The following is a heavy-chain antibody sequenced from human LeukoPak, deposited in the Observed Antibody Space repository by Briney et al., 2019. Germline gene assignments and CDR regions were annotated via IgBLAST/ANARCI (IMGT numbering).Heavy chain of an antibody. Sequence: PSETLSLTCTVSGGSISSGSYYWSWIRQPAGKGLEWIGRIYTSGSTNYNPSPKSRVTISVDTSKNQFSLKLSSVTAADTAVYYCARLQRITIFGVVMRAFDYWGQGTLATVSS. V-gene: IGHV4-61*02. CDR3: ARLQRITIFGVVMRAFDY. CDR1: GGSISSGSYY. CDR2: IYTSGST. J-gene: IGHJ4*02. D-gene: IGHD3-3*01.